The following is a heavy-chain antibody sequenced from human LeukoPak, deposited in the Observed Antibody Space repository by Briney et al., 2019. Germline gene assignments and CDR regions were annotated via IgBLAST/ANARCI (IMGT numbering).Heavy chain of an antibody. Sequence: GGSLRLSCAASGFTVSSNYMSWVRQAPGKGLEWVSVIYSGGSTYYAASVKGRFTISRDNSKNTLYLQMNSLRAEDTAVYYCARVDYYGSGSYPATFDPWGQGTLVTVSS. CDR2: IYSGGST. CDR3: ARVDYYGSGSYPATFDP. D-gene: IGHD3-10*01. CDR1: GFTVSSNY. V-gene: IGHV3-53*01. J-gene: IGHJ5*02.